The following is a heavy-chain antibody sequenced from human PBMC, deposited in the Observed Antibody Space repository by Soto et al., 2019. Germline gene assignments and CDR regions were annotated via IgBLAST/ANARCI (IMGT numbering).Heavy chain of an antibody. D-gene: IGHD2-2*01. Sequence: GGSLRLSCAASGFSFRDAWMNWVRQAPGKGLEWVGRIKSDADGGTTDYAAPVEGRFTLSRDDSKNTLFLEMDSLKTGDTATYYCTTGAHEGYCRSGTSCDLFSVATGGLSYHYDMDVWGQGTAVTVSS. J-gene: IGHJ6*02. CDR2: IKSDADGGTT. CDR3: TTGAHEGYCRSGTSCDLFSVATGGLSYHYDMDV. CDR1: GFSFRDAW. V-gene: IGHV3-15*07.